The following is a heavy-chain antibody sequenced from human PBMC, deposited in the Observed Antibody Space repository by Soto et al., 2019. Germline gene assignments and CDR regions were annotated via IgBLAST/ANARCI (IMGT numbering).Heavy chain of an antibody. J-gene: IGHJ6*02. V-gene: IGHV1-18*01. CDR1: GYTFTSYG. CDR3: ARGPPTVTTTNYYYYGMYV. CDR2: ISAYNGNT. D-gene: IGHD4-17*01. Sequence: ASVKVSCKASGYTFTSYGISWVRQAPGQGLEWMGWISAYNGNTNYAQKLQGRVTMTTDTSTSTAYMELRSLRSDDTAVYYCARGPPTVTTTNYYYYGMYVWGQGTTVTVSS.